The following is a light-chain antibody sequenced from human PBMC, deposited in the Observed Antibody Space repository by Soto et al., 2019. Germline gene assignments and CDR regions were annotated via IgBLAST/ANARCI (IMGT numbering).Light chain of an antibody. CDR1: SSDAGSYNL. V-gene: IGLV2-23*01. Sequence: QSVLTQPASVSGSPGQAITISCTGTSSDAGSYNLVSWYQQHPGKAPKLMIYEGSKRPSGVSNRFSGSKSGNTASLTISGLQAEDEADYYCCSYAGSSYVFGTGTKLTVL. CDR3: CSYAGSSYV. J-gene: IGLJ1*01. CDR2: EGS.